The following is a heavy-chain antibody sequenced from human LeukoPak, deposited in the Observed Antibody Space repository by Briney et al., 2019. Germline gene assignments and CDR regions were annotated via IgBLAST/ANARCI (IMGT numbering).Heavy chain of an antibody. D-gene: IGHD2-8*02. CDR1: GGTFSSYA. J-gene: IGHJ6*02. CDR3: ARVTEGLYGMGV. Sequence: GASVKVSCKASGGTFSSYAISWVRQAPGQGLEWMGGIIPIFGTANYAQKFQGRVTITADESTSTAYMELSSLRSGDTAVYYCARVTEGLYGMGVWGQGTTVTVSS. V-gene: IGHV1-69*13. CDR2: IIPIFGTA.